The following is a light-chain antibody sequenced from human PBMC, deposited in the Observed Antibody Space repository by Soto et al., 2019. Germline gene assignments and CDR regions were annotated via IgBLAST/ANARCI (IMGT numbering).Light chain of an antibody. CDR1: QSVSSSY. CDR3: QHYDNSPPSVT. Sequence: ESVLTQSKGTMALSPLERHTIYCRASQSVSSSYLAWYQQKPGQAPRLLIYGASRRATGIPDRFSGSGSGTDFILTISRLEPEDFAVYYCQHYDNSPPSVTFGPGTKVDI. J-gene: IGKJ3*01. CDR2: GAS. V-gene: IGKV3-20*01.